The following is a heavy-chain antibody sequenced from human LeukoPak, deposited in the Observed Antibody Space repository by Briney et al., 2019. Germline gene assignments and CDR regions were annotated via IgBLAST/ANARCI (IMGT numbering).Heavy chain of an antibody. CDR2: ISSSGSTI. Sequence: GGSLRLSYAASGFTFSSYEMNWVRRAPGKGLEWVSYISSSGSTIYYADSVKGRFTISRDNAKNSLYLQMNSLRAEDTAVYYCARDVGQWLVRGYLDYWGQGTLVTVSS. V-gene: IGHV3-48*03. J-gene: IGHJ4*02. CDR1: GFTFSSYE. D-gene: IGHD6-19*01. CDR3: ARDVGQWLVRGYLDY.